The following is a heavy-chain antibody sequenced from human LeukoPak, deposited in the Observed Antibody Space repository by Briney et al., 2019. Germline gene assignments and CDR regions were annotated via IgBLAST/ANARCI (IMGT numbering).Heavy chain of an antibody. CDR1: GGTFSSYA. D-gene: IGHD2-15*01. CDR3: ASRSAGSFDPNYYYGMDV. Sequence: SVKVSCKASGGTFSSYAISWVRQAPGQGLEWMGGIIPIFGTANYTQKFQGRVTITADESTSTAYMELSSLRSEDTAVYYCASRSAGSFDPNYYYGMDVWGQGTTVTVSS. CDR2: IIPIFGTA. J-gene: IGHJ6*02. V-gene: IGHV1-69*13.